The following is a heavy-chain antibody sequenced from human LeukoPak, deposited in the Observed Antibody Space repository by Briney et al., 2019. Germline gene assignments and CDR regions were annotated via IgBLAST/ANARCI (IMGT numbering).Heavy chain of an antibody. V-gene: IGHV3-72*01. CDR3: VRGPPKWNDNYHYGLDV. J-gene: IGHJ6*02. D-gene: IGHD1-20*01. Sequence: PGGSLRLSCAASGFTCSDHYMDWVRQAPGKGLEWVGRIRDKANSYTTEYAASVKGRFSISRDDSKNSLFLQMNSLKAEDTAVYYCVRGPPKWNDNYHYGLDVWGQGTTVTVS. CDR2: IRDKANSYTT. CDR1: GFTCSDHY.